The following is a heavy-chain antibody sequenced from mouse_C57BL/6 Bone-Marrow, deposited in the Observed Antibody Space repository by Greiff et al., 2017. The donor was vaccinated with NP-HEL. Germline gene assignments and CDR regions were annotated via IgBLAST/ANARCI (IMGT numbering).Heavy chain of an antibody. D-gene: IGHD2-1*01. V-gene: IGHV1-81*01. CDR2: IYPRSGNT. CDR1: GYTFTSYG. J-gene: IGHJ3*01. Sequence: QVQLQQSGAELARPGASVKLSCKASGYTFTSYGISWVRQRPGQGLEWIGAIYPRSGNTYYNEKFKGKATLTADKSSSTAYRELRSLTSEDSAVYFCARWGGNYEAYWGQGTLVTVSA. CDR3: ARWGGNYEAY.